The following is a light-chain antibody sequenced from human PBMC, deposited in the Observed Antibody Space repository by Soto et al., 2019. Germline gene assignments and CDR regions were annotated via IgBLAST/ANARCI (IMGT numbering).Light chain of an antibody. J-gene: IGKJ4*01. V-gene: IGKV3-15*01. CDR3: QQYNNWPPLT. Sequence: EIVMTKSPATLSVSRGERATLSCRASQRGNTNLAWYQQIPGQAPRLLMYATSTRATGIPARFSGSGSGTEFTLTISSLQSEDSAVYYCQQYNNWPPLTFGGGTKVEIK. CDR1: QRGNTN. CDR2: ATS.